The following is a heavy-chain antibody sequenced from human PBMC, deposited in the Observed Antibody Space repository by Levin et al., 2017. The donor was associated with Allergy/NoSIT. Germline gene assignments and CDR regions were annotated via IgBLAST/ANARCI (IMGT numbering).Heavy chain of an antibody. CDR1: GFTFSTYA. J-gene: IGHJ4*02. V-gene: IGHV3-23*01. CDR2: VSGRGGST. D-gene: IGHD6-19*01. Sequence: GGSLRLSCAASGFTFSTYAMSWVRQAPGKGLDWVSAVSGRGGSTYYADSVKGRFTISRDNSKNTLYLQMNSLRTEDTAVYYCTISSGWYRPTGAFDYWGQGALVTVSS. CDR3: TISSGWYRPTGAFDY.